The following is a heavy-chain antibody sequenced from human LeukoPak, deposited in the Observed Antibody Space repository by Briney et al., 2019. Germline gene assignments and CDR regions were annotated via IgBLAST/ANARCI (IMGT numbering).Heavy chain of an antibody. CDR2: ISGSGGST. J-gene: IGHJ4*02. CDR1: GFTFSRYA. CDR3: ATGYCSSTSCSSLGVW. D-gene: IGHD2-2*03. V-gene: IGHV3-23*01. Sequence: GGSLRLSCAAWGFTFSRYAMRWVRQAPGKGLEGVSAISGSGGSTYYADSVKGRFTISRDNSKNTLYLQMNSLRAEDTAVYYCATGYCSSTSCSSLGVWWGQGTLVTVSS.